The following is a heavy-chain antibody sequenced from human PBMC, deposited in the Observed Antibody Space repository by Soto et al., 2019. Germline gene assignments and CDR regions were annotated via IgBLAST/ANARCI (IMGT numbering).Heavy chain of an antibody. Sequence: ASVKVSCKASGYTFTGYYMHWVRQAPGQGLEWMGWINPNSGGTNYAQKFQGWVTMTRDTSISTAYMELSRLRSDDTAVYYCARDGLYYDFWSGYFSYYYYGMDVWGQGTTVTVSS. D-gene: IGHD3-3*01. CDR3: ARDGLYYDFWSGYFSYYYYGMDV. V-gene: IGHV1-2*04. CDR2: INPNSGGT. J-gene: IGHJ6*02. CDR1: GYTFTGYY.